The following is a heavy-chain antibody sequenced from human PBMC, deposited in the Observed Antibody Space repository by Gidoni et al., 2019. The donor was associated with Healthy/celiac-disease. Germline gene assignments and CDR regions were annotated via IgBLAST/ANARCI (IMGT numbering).Heavy chain of an antibody. V-gene: IGHV1-69*01. Sequence: QVQLVQSGAEVKKPGSSVKVSCKASGGTFSSYAISWVRQAPGQGLEWMGGIIPIFGTANYAQKFQGRVTITADESTSTAYMELSSLRSEDTAVYYCARVSLELPGFDWLLSDDYWGQGTLVTVSS. CDR3: ARVSLELPGFDWLLSDDY. J-gene: IGHJ4*02. CDR1: GGTFSSYA. CDR2: IIPIFGTA. D-gene: IGHD3-9*01.